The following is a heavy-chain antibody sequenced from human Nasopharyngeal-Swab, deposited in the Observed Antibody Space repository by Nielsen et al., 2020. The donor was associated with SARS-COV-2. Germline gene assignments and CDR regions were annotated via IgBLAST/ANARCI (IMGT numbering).Heavy chain of an antibody. Sequence: GESLKISCAASGFTFSDYSMNWVRQAPGKGLEWVSHISSSSSTIYYADSVKGRFTISRDNAKNSLYLQMNSLRAEDTAVYYCARDLVRGDFDYWGQGTLVTVSS. CDR3: ARDLVRGDFDY. CDR1: GFTFSDYS. CDR2: ISSSSSTI. J-gene: IGHJ4*02. V-gene: IGHV3-48*04. D-gene: IGHD3-10*01.